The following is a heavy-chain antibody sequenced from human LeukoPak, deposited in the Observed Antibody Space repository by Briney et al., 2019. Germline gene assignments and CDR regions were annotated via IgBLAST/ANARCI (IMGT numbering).Heavy chain of an antibody. CDR3: ARLKAAAGSNFDY. CDR2: INWNGGST. J-gene: IGHJ4*02. D-gene: IGHD6-13*01. Sequence: PGGSLRLSCAASGFMFSNYWMSWVRQAPGKGLEWASGINWNGGSTSYADSVKGRFTISRDTAKNSLYLQMNSLRAEDTALYYCARLKAAAGSNFDYWGQGTLVTVSS. CDR1: GFMFSNYW. V-gene: IGHV3-20*04.